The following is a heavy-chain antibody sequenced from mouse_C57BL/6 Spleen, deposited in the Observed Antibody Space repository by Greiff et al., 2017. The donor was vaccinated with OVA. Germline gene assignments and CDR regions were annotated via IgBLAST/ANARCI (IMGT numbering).Heavy chain of an antibody. CDR1: GFTFSSYA. Sequence: EVNVVESGGGLVKPGGSLKLSCAASGFTFSSYAMSWVRQTPEKRLEWVATISDSGSYTYYPDNVKGRFTISRDNAKNNLYLQMSHLKSEDTAMYYCAREGRGYAMDYWGQGTSVTVSS. J-gene: IGHJ4*01. CDR3: AREGRGYAMDY. D-gene: IGHD3-3*01. CDR2: ISDSGSYT. V-gene: IGHV5-4*01.